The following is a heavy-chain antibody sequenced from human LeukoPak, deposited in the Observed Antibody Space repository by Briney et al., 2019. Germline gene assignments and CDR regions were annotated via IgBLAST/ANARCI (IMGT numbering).Heavy chain of an antibody. CDR3: ARAPNYYRYFDY. CDR2: IYYSGST. J-gene: IGHJ4*02. V-gene: IGHV4-61*10. CDR1: GGSISSGSYY. D-gene: IGHD1-26*01. Sequence: SETLSLTCTVSGGSISSGSYYWSWIRQPAGKGLEWIGYIYYSGSTNYNPSPKSRVTISVDTSKNQFSLKLSSVTAADTAVYYCARAPNYYRYFDYWGQGTLVTVSS.